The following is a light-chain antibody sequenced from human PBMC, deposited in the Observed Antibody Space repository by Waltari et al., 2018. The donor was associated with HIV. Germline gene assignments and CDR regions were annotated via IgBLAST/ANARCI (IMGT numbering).Light chain of an antibody. CDR2: GDT. Sequence: QSMLAQPPSVSGTPGPRVIISCSGGSSTIGKHIVNWYQQFPGTAPNLVIYGDTQRPSGVPDRFSGSKSGTSASLAISGLQSEDEADYYCAVWDDTLKGLFGGGTKLTV. CDR3: AVWDDTLKGL. CDR1: SSTIGKHI. V-gene: IGLV1-44*01. J-gene: IGLJ2*01.